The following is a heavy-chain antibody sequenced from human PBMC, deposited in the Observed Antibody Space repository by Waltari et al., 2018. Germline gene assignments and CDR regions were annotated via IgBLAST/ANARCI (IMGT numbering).Heavy chain of an antibody. CDR3: SRYAILTGPDY. Sequence: QVQLVQSGAEVKKPGASVKVSCKASGYTFTGYYMHWVRQAPGQGLEWMGRINPNRGGTNYAQKFQGRVTMTRDTSISTAYMELSRLRSDDTAVYYCSRYAILTGPDYWGQGTLVTVSS. CDR2: INPNRGGT. CDR1: GYTFTGYY. J-gene: IGHJ4*02. V-gene: IGHV1-2*06. D-gene: IGHD2-2*01.